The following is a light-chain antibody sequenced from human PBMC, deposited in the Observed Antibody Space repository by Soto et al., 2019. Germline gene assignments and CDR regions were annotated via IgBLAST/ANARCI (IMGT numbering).Light chain of an antibody. J-gene: IGKJ5*01. CDR3: QQYGSSIT. CDR2: GAS. V-gene: IGKV3-20*01. CDR1: QSVRSNY. Sequence: EIVLTQSPGTLSLSPGERATLSCRASQSVRSNYLAWYQQKPGQAPRLLIYGASSRATGIPDRFSGSASGTDFTLTISRLEPEDFAVYYCQQYGSSITFGQGRRLEIK.